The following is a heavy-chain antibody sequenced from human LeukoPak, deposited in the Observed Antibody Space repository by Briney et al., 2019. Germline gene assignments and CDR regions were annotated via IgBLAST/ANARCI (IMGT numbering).Heavy chain of an antibody. CDR2: INPNSGGT. J-gene: IGHJ3*02. CDR3: ARDGSRTAFDI. V-gene: IGHV1-2*02. CDR1: GYTFTGYY. D-gene: IGHD3-10*01. Sequence: ASVKVSCKASGYTFTGYYMHWVRQAPGQGLEWMGWINPNSGGTNYAQKFQGRVTMTRDTSMSTAYMDLSRLRFDDTAVYYCARDGSRTAFDIWGQGTMVTVSS.